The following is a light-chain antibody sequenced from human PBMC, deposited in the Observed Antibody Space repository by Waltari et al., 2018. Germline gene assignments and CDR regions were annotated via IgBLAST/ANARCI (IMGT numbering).Light chain of an antibody. J-gene: IGKJ1*01. CDR2: GAS. V-gene: IGKV1-27*01. CDR3: QKYNGAPWT. CDR1: QDIGNF. Sequence: DIQMTQSPSSLSAPVGDRVTITCRASQDIGNFLAWYQHKPGKVPNLLIYGASILQSGVPSRFRGSGSGTDFTLTINSLQPEDVATYYCQKYNGAPWTFGQGSQVEIK.